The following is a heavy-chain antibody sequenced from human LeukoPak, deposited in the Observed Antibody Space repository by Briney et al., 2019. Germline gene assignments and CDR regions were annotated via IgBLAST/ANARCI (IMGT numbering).Heavy chain of an antibody. V-gene: IGHV3-23*01. D-gene: IGHD5-24*01. CDR3: AKDGDGYNYDYFDY. J-gene: IGHJ4*02. Sequence: GGSLRLSCAASGFTFSSYAMSWVRQGPGKGLEWVSAISGSGTNTYYADSVKGRFTISRDNSKNTLYLQMSSLRAEDTAVYYCAKDGDGYNYDYFDYWGQGTLVTVSS. CDR1: GFTFSSYA. CDR2: ISGSGTNT.